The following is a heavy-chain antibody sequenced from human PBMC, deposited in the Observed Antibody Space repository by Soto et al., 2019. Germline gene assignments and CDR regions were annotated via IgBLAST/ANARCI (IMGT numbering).Heavy chain of an antibody. Sequence: EVQLVESGGGLVQPGESLRLSCAASGFTFSSYWMHWVRQAPGKGLVWVSRINSEGSSTSYAGSVKGRFTIFRDNAKNTLYLQMNSLRAEDTAVYYCVRTSLVVAAATREDYWGQGTLVTVSS. CDR2: INSEGSST. CDR3: VRTSLVVAAATREDY. CDR1: GFTFSSYW. J-gene: IGHJ4*02. D-gene: IGHD2-15*01. V-gene: IGHV3-74*01.